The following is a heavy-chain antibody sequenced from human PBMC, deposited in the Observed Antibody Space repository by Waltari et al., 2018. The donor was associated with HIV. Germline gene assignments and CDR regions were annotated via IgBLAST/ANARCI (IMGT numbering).Heavy chain of an antibody. D-gene: IGHD2-8*01. CDR2: INSDGSST. V-gene: IGHV3-74*01. Sequence: EVQLVESGGGSVQPGGSLRLSCAASGFTVSSYWMFWVRQVPGKGLVWVSRINSDGSSTTYTDSVKGRVTISRDNAKNTLYLQMNSLRAEDTAMYYCTRGNGHAFDRWGQGTMVTVSS. CDR1: GFTVSSYW. J-gene: IGHJ3*01. CDR3: TRGNGHAFDR.